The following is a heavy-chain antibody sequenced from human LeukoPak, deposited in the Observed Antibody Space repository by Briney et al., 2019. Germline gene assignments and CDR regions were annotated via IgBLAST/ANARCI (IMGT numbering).Heavy chain of an antibody. V-gene: IGHV4-39*01. D-gene: IGHD6-25*01. Sequence: SETLSLTCTVSGGSISSSSYYWGWIRQPPGKGLEWIGSIYYSGSTYYNPSLKSRVTMSVDTSKNQFSLKLSSVTAADTAVYYCARKSRLERTFDPWGQGTLVTVSS. J-gene: IGHJ5*02. CDR2: IYYSGST. CDR1: GGSISSSSYY. CDR3: ARKSRLERTFDP.